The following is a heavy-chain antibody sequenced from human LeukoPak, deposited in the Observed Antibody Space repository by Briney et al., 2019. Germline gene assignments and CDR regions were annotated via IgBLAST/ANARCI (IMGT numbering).Heavy chain of an antibody. CDR1: GFTVSSNY. CDR3: ARESRIAVAGTSWFDP. Sequence: GGSLRLSRAASGFTVSSNYMSWVRQAPGKGLEWVSVIYSGGSTYYADSVKGRFTISRDNSKNTLYLQMNSLRAEDTAVYYCARESRIAVAGTSWFDPWGQGTLVTVSS. CDR2: IYSGGST. V-gene: IGHV3-53*01. D-gene: IGHD6-19*01. J-gene: IGHJ5*02.